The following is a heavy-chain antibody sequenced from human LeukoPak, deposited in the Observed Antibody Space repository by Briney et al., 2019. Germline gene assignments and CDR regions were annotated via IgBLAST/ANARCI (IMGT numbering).Heavy chain of an antibody. Sequence: SETMSLTCAVSGGPFSGYFWSWIRQSSGKGLEWIGEIHNSGTTNYNPSLSSRLIISEDTSKNQFYLNLSSVTAADTAVYYCARRYYYNLGSFPFDFWGQGTLVTVSS. CDR3: ARRYYYNLGSFPFDF. CDR2: IHNSGTT. D-gene: IGHD3-10*01. J-gene: IGHJ4*02. V-gene: IGHV4-34*01. CDR1: GGPFSGYF.